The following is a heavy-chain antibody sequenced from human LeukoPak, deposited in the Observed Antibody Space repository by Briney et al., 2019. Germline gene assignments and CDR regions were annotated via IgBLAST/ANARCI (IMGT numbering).Heavy chain of an antibody. CDR2: INHSGST. V-gene: IGHV4-34*01. Sequence: PSETLSLTCAVYGGSFSGYYWSWIRQPPGKGLEWIGEINHSGSTNYNPSLKSRVTISVDTPKNQFSLKLSSVTAADTAVYYCARGKHPNWFDPWGQGTLVTVSS. CDR1: GGSFSGYY. J-gene: IGHJ5*02. CDR3: ARGKHPNWFDP.